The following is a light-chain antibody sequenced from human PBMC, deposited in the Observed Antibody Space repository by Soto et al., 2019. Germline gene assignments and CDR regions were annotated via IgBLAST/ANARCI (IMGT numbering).Light chain of an antibody. Sequence: ILFTQSPSSLSASVGDRVRITCRASQGIDSSFAWYQEKPGKAPKLLIYAASSLQSGVPSRFSGSGSGTDFTLTISSLQPEDFATYYCQQLHDYPITFGQGTRLEI. CDR1: QGIDSS. CDR2: AAS. J-gene: IGKJ5*01. CDR3: QQLHDYPIT. V-gene: IGKV1-9*01.